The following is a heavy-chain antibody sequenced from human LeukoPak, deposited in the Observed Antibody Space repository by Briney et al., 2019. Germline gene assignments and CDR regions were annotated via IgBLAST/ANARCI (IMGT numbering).Heavy chain of an antibody. J-gene: IGHJ4*02. Sequence: SETLSLTCTVSGGSISSYYWSWIRQPPGKGLEWIGCIYYSGSTNYNPSLKSRVTISVDTSKNQFSLKLSSVTAADTAVYYCARGLGSAYFDYWGQGTLVTVSS. CDR3: ARGLGSAYFDY. D-gene: IGHD1-26*01. CDR1: GGSISSYY. V-gene: IGHV4-59*01. CDR2: IYYSGST.